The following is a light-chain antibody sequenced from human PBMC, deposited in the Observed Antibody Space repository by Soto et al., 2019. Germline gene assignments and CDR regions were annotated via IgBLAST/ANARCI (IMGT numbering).Light chain of an antibody. CDR1: SGSVSTTYY. CDR3: MLYMGGGVSI. V-gene: IGLV8-61*01. J-gene: IGLJ2*01. CDR2: DTN. Sequence: QTVVTQEPSFSVSPGGAVTLTCGLSSGSVSTTYYPSWYQQTPGQPPRPLIYDTNSLSSGVPDRFSGSIVGNKAALTITGAQADDESDYYGMLYMGGGVSIFGGGTKLTVL.